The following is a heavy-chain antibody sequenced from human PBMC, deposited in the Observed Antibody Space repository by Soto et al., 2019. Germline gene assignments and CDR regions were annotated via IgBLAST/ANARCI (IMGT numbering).Heavy chain of an antibody. CDR1: GFTFSNAW. V-gene: IGHV3-15*07. J-gene: IGHJ1*01. CDR3: TRGYYDSSGYYPGYFQQ. Sequence: GGSLRLSCAASGFTFSNAWMNWVRQAPGKGLEWVGRIKSKTDGGDTYYADSVKGRFTISRDNSKNTLNLHMNSLRVEDTAIYYCTRGYYDSSGYYPGYFQQWGQGTLVTVSS. CDR2: IKSKTDGGDT. D-gene: IGHD3-22*01.